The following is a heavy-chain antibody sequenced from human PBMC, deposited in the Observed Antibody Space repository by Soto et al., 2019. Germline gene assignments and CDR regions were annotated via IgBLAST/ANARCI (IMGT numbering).Heavy chain of an antibody. CDR1: GFTFSSYG. J-gene: IGHJ4*02. CDR3: ARGGFWEYCSSTSCYFFDY. V-gene: IGHV3-33*01. Sequence: GGSLRLSCAASGFTFSSYGMHWVRQAPGKGLEWVAVIWYDGSNKYYADSVKGRFTISRDNSKNTLYLQMNSLRAEDTAVYYCARGGFWEYCSSTSCYFFDYWGQGTLVTVSS. CDR2: IWYDGSNK. D-gene: IGHD2-2*01.